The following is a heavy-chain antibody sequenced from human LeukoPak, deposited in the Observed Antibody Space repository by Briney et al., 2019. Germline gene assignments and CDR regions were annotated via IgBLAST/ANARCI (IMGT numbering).Heavy chain of an antibody. CDR2: IYHSGST. CDR3: ARAGNGYSSGWSFLGFDY. D-gene: IGHD6-19*01. CDR1: GGSISSSNW. J-gene: IGHJ4*02. V-gene: IGHV4-4*02. Sequence: SETLSLTCAVSGGSISSSNWWSWVRQPPGKGLEWIGEIYHSGSTNYNPSLKSRVTISVDKSKNQFSLKLSSVTAADTAVYYCARAGNGYSSGWSFLGFDYWGQGTLVTVSS.